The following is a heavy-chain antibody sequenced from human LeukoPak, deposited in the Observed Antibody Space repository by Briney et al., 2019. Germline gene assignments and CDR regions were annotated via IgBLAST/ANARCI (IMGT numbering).Heavy chain of an antibody. J-gene: IGHJ5*01. CDR3: ARVAVSGPTGWFDS. D-gene: IGHD2-8*02. V-gene: IGHV3-21*01. CDR2: ISSTSAYI. CDR1: GFALKSYS. Sequence: GVSLRLSCGGSGFALKSYSLTWVRQAPGKGLEWVSSISSTSAYIHYADSVKGRFTISRDNVDNVVYLEMNGLRAEDTATYYCARVAVSGPTGWFDSWGQGTLVIVSS.